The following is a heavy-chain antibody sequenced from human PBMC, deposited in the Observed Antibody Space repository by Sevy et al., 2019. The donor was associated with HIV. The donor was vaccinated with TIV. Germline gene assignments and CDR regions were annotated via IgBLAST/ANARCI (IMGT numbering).Heavy chain of an antibody. J-gene: IGHJ4*02. D-gene: IGHD1-7*01. CDR2: ISYRTTT. Sequence: SETLSLTCSVSGGSVSSGDYYWGSIRQSPGKGLECIGYISYRTTTNYNPSLKIRVTISVDSSKNQLSLSLTSVTAADTAIYYCAREKMPGTVDPPHGFDFWGQGALVTVSS. CDR1: GGSVSSGDYY. V-gene: IGHV4-61*08. CDR3: AREKMPGTVDPPHGFDF.